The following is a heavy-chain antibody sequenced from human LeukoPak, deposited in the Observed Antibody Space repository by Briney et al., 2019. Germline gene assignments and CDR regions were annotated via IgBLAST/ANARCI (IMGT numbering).Heavy chain of an antibody. J-gene: IGHJ4*02. CDR1: GDSISSSTYY. CDR3: ARANYYDSSFDY. D-gene: IGHD3-22*01. V-gene: IGHV4-39*07. Sequence: SETLSLTCTVSGDSISSSTYYWGWIRQPPGKGLEWIGSFYYSGSTYYNPSLKSRVTISVDTSKNQFSLKLSSVTAADTAVYYCARANYYDSSFDYWGQGTLVTVSS. CDR2: FYYSGST.